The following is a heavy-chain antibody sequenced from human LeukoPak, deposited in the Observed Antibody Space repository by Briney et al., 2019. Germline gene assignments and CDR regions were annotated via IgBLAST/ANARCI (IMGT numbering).Heavy chain of an antibody. Sequence: PGGSLRLSCAASGFTFSSYAMSWVRQAPGEGLEWVSAISGSGGSTYYADSVKGRFTISRDNSKNTLYLQMNSLRAEDTAVYYCADSPGSVYGYDAFDIWGQGTMVTVSS. CDR2: ISGSGGST. CDR3: ADSPGSVYGYDAFDI. CDR1: GFTFSSYA. D-gene: IGHD5-18*01. V-gene: IGHV3-23*01. J-gene: IGHJ3*02.